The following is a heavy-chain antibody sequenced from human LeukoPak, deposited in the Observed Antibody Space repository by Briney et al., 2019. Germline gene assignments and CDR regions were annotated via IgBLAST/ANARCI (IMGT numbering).Heavy chain of an antibody. CDR1: GFTFSSSA. D-gene: IGHD5-12*01. CDR2: ISVSGGIT. CDR3: AKCGYSGCHLIDY. V-gene: IGHV3-23*01. Sequence: GGSLRLSCAASGFTFSSSAMAWVRQAPGKVLEWVSAISVSGGITYYADSVKGRFTISRDNSKNTLYLQMNSLRAEDTAVYYCAKCGYSGCHLIDYWGQGTLVTVSS. J-gene: IGHJ4*02.